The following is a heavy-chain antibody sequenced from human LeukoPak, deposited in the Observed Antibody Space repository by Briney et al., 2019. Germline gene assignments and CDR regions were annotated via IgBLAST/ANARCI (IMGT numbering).Heavy chain of an antibody. D-gene: IGHD2-15*01. CDR2: ISYDGSNK. CDR3: ARDKAVVVVAATGGYFDY. V-gene: IGHV3-30*04. Sequence: PGGSLRLSCAASGFTFSSYAMHWVRQAPGKGLEWVAVISYDGSNKYYADSVKGRFTISRDNSKNTLYLQMNSLGAEDTAVYYCARDKAVVVVAATGGYFDYWGQGTLVTVSS. J-gene: IGHJ4*02. CDR1: GFTFSSYA.